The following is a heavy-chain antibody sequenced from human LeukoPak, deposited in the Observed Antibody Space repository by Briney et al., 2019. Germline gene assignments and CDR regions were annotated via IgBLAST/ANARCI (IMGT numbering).Heavy chain of an antibody. V-gene: IGHV4-59*01. CDR2: IYYSGST. D-gene: IGHD1-20*01. CDR3: AREKRGITGTKDRGGAVAFDI. J-gene: IGHJ3*02. Sequence: SETLSLTCTVSGGSISSYYWSWIRQPPGKGLEWIGYIYYSGSTNYNPSLKSRVTISVDTSKNQFSLKLSSVTAADTAVYYCAREKRGITGTKDRGGAVAFDIWGQGTWSPSLQ. CDR1: GGSISSYY.